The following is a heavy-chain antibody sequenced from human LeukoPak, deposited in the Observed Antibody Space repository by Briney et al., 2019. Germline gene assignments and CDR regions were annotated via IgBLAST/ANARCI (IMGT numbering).Heavy chain of an antibody. CDR2: INTGNGNT. D-gene: IGHD6-13*01. J-gene: IGHJ5*02. CDR3: ARGAAEGLDR. CDR1: GYTFTSNA. Sequence: ASVKVSCKASGYTFTSNAMHWVRQAPGQRPEWMGWINTGNGNTKYSQKFQGRVTISRNTSANTAYMEVSSLRSEDTAVYYCARGAAEGLDRWGQGTLVTVSS. V-gene: IGHV1-3*04.